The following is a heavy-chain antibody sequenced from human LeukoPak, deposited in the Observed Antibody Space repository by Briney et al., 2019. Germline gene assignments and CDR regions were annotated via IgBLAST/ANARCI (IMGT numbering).Heavy chain of an antibody. V-gene: IGHV3-30-3*01. Sequence: GGSLRLSCAASGFTFSSYAMHWVRQAPGKGLEWVAVISYDGSNKYYADSVKGRFTISRDNSKNTLYLQMNSLRAEDTAVYYCARDIDYGDFHGGFDYWGQGTLVTVSS. CDR3: ARDIDYGDFHGGFDY. J-gene: IGHJ4*02. CDR1: GFTFSSYA. CDR2: ISYDGSNK. D-gene: IGHD4-17*01.